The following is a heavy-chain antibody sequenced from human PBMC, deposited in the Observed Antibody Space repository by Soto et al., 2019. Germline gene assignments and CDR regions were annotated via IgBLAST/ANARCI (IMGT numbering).Heavy chain of an antibody. J-gene: IGHJ5*02. CDR3: ARHVRYSNQYNWFDP. D-gene: IGHD4-4*01. V-gene: IGHV4-59*08. Sequence: SETLSLTCPVSGGSISSYYWSWIRQPPGKGLEWIGYIYYSGSTNYNPSLKSRVTISVDTSKNQFSLKLSSVTAADTAVYYCARHVRYSNQYNWFDPWGQGTLVTVSS. CDR2: IYYSGST. CDR1: GGSISSYY.